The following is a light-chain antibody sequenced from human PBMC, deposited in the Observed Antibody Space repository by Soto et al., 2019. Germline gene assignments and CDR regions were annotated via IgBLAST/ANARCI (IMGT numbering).Light chain of an antibody. J-gene: IGKJ1*01. Sequence: ERVMTQSPATLSVSPGERATLSCRASQSVRSNLAWYQQKPGQAPRLLIYGASTRATGIPARFSGSGSGTEFTLTISSLQSEDFAVYYCQQYYSSGTFGQGTKVEIK. CDR3: QQYYSSGT. V-gene: IGKV3-15*01. CDR1: QSVRSN. CDR2: GAS.